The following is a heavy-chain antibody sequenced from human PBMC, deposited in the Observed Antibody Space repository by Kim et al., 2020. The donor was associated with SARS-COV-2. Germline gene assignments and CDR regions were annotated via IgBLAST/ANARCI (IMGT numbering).Heavy chain of an antibody. CDR3: ARAGVALIVLWAFDI. CDR1: GGSISSYY. J-gene: IGHJ3*02. D-gene: IGHD3-22*01. Sequence: SETLSLTCTVSGGSISSYYWSWIRQPPGKGLEWIGYIYYSGSTNYNPSLKSRVTISVDTSKNQCSLKLSSVTAADTAVYYCARAGVALIVLWAFDIWGQGTMVTVSS. V-gene: IGHV4-59*01. CDR2: IYYSGST.